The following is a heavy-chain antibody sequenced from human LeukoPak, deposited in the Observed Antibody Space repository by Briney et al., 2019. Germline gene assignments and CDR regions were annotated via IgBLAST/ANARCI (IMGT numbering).Heavy chain of an antibody. CDR1: GFTFSSYS. CDR2: ISSGGTFM. CDR3: ARDPTGDY. Sequence: KAGGSLRLSCAASGFTFSSYSINWVRQAPGKGLEWVSSISSGGTFMYYADSVKGRFTISRDNAKKSVFLQMNSLRAEDSAVYYCARDPTGDYWGQGMLVTVSS. J-gene: IGHJ4*02. D-gene: IGHD1-1*01. V-gene: IGHV3-21*01.